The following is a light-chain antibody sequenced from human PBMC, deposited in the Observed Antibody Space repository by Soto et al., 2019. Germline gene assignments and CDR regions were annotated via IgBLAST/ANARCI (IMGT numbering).Light chain of an antibody. CDR3: SSFTSRSPCV. Sequence: QSALTQPASVSGAPGQSITISCTGTNCNVGGDNYVSWYQQPPGTAPKLMIFEVSNRPSGVSNRFSGSKSGNTASLTISGLEADDGADYYLSSFTSRSPCVFGPGTKVTVL. J-gene: IGLJ1*01. CDR2: EVS. V-gene: IGLV2-14*01. CDR1: NCNVGGDNY.